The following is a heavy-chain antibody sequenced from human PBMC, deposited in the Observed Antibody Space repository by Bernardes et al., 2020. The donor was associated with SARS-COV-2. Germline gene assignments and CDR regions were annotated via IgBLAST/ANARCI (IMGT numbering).Heavy chain of an antibody. CDR1: GFTFSAYW. Sequence: GGYPRLSLAVSGFTFSAYWMHSVRQAPGEGLVWVSRIIGDGSGATYADSVKGRFTISRDNAKNTVHLQMNSLRDDDTAVYYCARPTSGRPDAFDIWGPGTMVTVSS. J-gene: IGHJ3*02. V-gene: IGHV3-74*01. CDR2: IIGDGSGA. D-gene: IGHD5-12*01. CDR3: ARPTSGRPDAFDI.